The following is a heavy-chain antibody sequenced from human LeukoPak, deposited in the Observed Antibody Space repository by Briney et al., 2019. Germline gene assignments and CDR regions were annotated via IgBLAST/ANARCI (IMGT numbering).Heavy chain of an antibody. CDR2: IYSGGST. D-gene: IGHD6-13*01. J-gene: IGHJ4*02. V-gene: IGHV3-53*01. CDR3: GRGAYSSSWYFDY. CDR1: GFTVSSNY. Sequence: GGSLRLSCAASGFTVSSNYMSWVRQAPGKGLEWVSVIYSGGSTYYADSVKGRFTISGDNSKNTLFLQMNSLRAEDTAVYYCGRGAYSSSWYFDYWGQGTLVTVSS.